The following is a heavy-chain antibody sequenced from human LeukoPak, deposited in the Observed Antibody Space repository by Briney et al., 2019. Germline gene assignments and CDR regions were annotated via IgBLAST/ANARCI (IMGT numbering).Heavy chain of an antibody. V-gene: IGHV1-2*02. CDR1: GYTFTGYY. Sequence: GASVKVSCKASGYTFTGYYMHWVRQAPGQGLEWMGWINPNSGGTNYAQKFQGRVTMTRDTSISTAYMELSRLRSDDTAVYYCARVGSGYDYYYLYYYYYMDVWGKGTTVTVSS. J-gene: IGHJ6*03. CDR3: ARVGSGYDYYYLYYYYYMDV. D-gene: IGHD5-12*01. CDR2: INPNSGGT.